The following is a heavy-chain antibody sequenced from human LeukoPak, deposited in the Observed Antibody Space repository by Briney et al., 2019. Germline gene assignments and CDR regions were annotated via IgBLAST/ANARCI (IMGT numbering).Heavy chain of an antibody. J-gene: IGHJ4*02. D-gene: IGHD3-22*01. CDR1: GGSISSYY. CDR3: ARAPDHYYDSSGYSV. V-gene: IGHV4-59*12. Sequence: SETLSLTCTVSGGSISSYYWGWIRQPPGKGLEWIGYIYYSGSTNYNPSLKSRVTISVDTSKNQFSLKLSSVTAADTAVYYCARAPDHYYDSSGYSVWGQGTLVTVSS. CDR2: IYYSGST.